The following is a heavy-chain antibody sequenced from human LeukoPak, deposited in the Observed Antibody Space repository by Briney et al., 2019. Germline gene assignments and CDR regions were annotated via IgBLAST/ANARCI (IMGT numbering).Heavy chain of an antibody. CDR2: IHNSGST. D-gene: IGHD3-22*01. CDR1: GGSINSGSYS. CDR3: ARADRSGYFGNVVAFDI. J-gene: IGHJ3*02. Sequence: SETLSLTCTVSGGSINSGSYSWPWIRQPAGKGLEWIERIHNSGSTDYTPSLKSRVTTLIYTSKNQFFLKLTSVTAADTAVYYCARADRSGYFGNVVAFDIWGQGTMVTVSS. V-gene: IGHV4-61*02.